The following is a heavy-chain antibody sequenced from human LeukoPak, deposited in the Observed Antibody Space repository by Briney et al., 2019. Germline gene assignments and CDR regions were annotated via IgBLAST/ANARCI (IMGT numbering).Heavy chain of an antibody. J-gene: IGHJ4*02. Sequence: SETLSLTCAVYGGSFSGYYWSWIRQPPGKGLEWIGEINHSGSTNYNPSLKSRVTISVDTSKNQFSLKLSSVTAADTAVYYCARKGVTTPADYWGQGTLVTVSS. CDR3: ARKGVTTPADY. D-gene: IGHD4-11*01. CDR2: INHSGST. CDR1: GGSFSGYY. V-gene: IGHV4-34*01.